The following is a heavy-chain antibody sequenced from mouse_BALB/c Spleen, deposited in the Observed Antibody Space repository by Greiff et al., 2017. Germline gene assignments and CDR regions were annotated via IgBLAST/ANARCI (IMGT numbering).Heavy chain of an antibody. D-gene: IGHD2-2*01. J-gene: IGHJ4*01. Sequence: VQLKESGPGLVAPSQSLSISCTVSGFSLTSYGVRWVRQPPGKGLEWLGVIWGDGGTNYYSALISRLSISKDNSKSQVFLILHSLQTDDTATYYGAKTRGNDVSAMDDWGQGTTVTVSS. CDR3: AKTRGNDVSAMDD. CDR1: GFSLTSYG. CDR2: IWGDGGT. V-gene: IGHV2-3*01.